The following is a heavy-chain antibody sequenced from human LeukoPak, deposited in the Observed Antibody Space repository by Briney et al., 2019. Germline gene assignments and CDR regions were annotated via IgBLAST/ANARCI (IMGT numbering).Heavy chain of an antibody. D-gene: IGHD2-15*01. J-gene: IGHJ4*02. CDR2: IYYSGST. V-gene: IGHV4-59*08. CDR1: GGSISSYY. Sequence: PSETLSLTCTVSGGSISSYYWSWTRHPPGKGLEWIGYIYYSGSTNYNPSLKSRVTISVDTSKNQFSLKLSSVTAADTAVYYCARHVRLDVVVVAAIDYWGQGTLVTVSS. CDR3: ARHVRLDVVVVAAIDY.